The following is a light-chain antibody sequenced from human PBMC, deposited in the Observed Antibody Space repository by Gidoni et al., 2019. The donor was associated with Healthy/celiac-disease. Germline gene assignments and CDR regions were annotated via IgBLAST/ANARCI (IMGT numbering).Light chain of an antibody. CDR3: QQRSNWPPSLT. J-gene: IGKJ4*01. Sequence: EIVFTQSPATLSLSPGERAPLSCRASQSVSSYLAWYQQKPGQAPRLLIYDASNRATGIPARFSGSGSGTDLTLTISSLEPEDFAVYYCQQRSNWPPSLTFGGGTKVEIK. CDR2: DAS. V-gene: IGKV3-11*01. CDR1: QSVSSY.